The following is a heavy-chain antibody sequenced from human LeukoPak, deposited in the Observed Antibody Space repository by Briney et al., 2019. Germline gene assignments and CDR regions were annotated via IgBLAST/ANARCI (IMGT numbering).Heavy chain of an antibody. Sequence: SETLFLPLTVFGYSHHKAYFWVLVPPPPRRGLGWIGSLYHPDSTYYNPSLKSRVTLTADTSRNQFSLKLSFVTAADTAVYYCARQYDSYFYYYVDLWGTGTTVTVSS. CDR3: ARQYDSYFYYYVDL. CDR1: GYSHHKAYF. J-gene: IGHJ6*03. V-gene: IGHV4-38-2*02. CDR2: LYHPDST. D-gene: IGHD2-2*01.